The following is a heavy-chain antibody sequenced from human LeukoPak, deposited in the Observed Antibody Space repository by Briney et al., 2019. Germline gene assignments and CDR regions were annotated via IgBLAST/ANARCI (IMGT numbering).Heavy chain of an antibody. V-gene: IGHV3-30*18. J-gene: IGHJ6*04. CDR1: GFTFSSYG. D-gene: IGHD3-10*01. Sequence: PGGSLRLSCAASGFTFSSYGMHWVRQAPGKGLEWVAVISYDGSNKYYADSVKGRFTISRDNSKNTLYLQMNSLRAEDTAVYYCAKDLLYGSEYYYGMDVWGKGTTVTVSS. CDR3: AKDLLYGSEYYYGMDV. CDR2: ISYDGSNK.